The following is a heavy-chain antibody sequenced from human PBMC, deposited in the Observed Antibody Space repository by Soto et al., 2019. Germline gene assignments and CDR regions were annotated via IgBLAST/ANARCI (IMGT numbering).Heavy chain of an antibody. V-gene: IGHV3-23*01. CDR1: GFTFSSYA. CDR3: ARRGGALGY. J-gene: IGHJ4*02. D-gene: IGHD3-16*01. CDR2: ITGSGSTT. Sequence: EVQLMESGGGLVQPGGSLRLSCAASGFTFSSYAMSWVRQAPGKGLEWVSVITGSGSTTYYADSVKGRFTISRDNSKNTLYRQMNSLRAEDTAVYDCARRGGALGYWGQGTLVTVSS.